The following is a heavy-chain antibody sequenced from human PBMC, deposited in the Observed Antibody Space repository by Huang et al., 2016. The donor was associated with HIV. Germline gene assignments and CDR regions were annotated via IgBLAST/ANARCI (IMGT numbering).Heavy chain of an antibody. J-gene: IGHJ4*02. CDR1: GGTFSKYA. Sequence: QVQLVQSGAEVKTPGSSVKVSCKASGGTFSKYAISWVRQAPGQGLEWMGGIIPSVGTPNYARKFQGRVTIPADDSTSTTYVEVSSLRSEDTALYYCARGQLGSYGDYDVLYWGQGTLVTVSS. D-gene: IGHD4-17*01. CDR2: IIPSVGTP. CDR3: ARGQLGSYGDYDVLY. V-gene: IGHV1-69*13.